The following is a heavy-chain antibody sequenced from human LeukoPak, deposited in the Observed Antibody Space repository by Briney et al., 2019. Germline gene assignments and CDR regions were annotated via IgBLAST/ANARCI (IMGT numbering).Heavy chain of an antibody. CDR2: ISWNSGSI. Sequence: GGSLRLSCAASGFTFDDYAMHWVRQAPGKGLEWVSGISWNSGSIGYADSVKGRFTISRDNAKNSLYPQMNSLRAEDTALYYCAEDIGSEEGATPRGFDYWGQGTLVTVSS. V-gene: IGHV3-9*01. J-gene: IGHJ4*02. CDR1: GFTFDDYA. D-gene: IGHD1-26*01. CDR3: AEDIGSEEGATPRGFDY.